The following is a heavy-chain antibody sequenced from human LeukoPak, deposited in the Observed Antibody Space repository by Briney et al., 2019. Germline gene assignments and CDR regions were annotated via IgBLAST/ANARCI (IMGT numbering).Heavy chain of an antibody. Sequence: SVKVSCKASRGTFSSYAISWVRQAPGQGLEWLGRIIPILGIANYAQKFQGRVTITADKSTSTAYMELSSLRSEDTAVYYCAKGIARVPDAFDIWGQGTMVTVSS. CDR1: RGTFSSYA. J-gene: IGHJ3*02. CDR3: AKGIARVPDAFDI. V-gene: IGHV1-69*04. CDR2: IIPILGIA.